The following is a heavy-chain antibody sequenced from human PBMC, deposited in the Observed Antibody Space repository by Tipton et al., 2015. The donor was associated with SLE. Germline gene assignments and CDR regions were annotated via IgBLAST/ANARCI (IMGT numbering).Heavy chain of an antibody. D-gene: IGHD6-13*01. CDR2: IYTSGST. V-gene: IGHV4-4*07. Sequence: TLSLTCTVSGGSISSYYWSWIRQPAGKGLEWIGRIYTSGSTNYNPSLKSRVTISVDTSKNQFSLKLSSVTAADTAVYYCARGGSSSWDDAFDIWGQGTMVTVSS. CDR1: GGSISSYY. CDR3: ARGGSSSWDDAFDI. J-gene: IGHJ3*02.